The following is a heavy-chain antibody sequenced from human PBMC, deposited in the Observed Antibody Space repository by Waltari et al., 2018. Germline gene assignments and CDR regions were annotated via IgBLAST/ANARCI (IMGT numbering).Heavy chain of an antibody. D-gene: IGHD6-13*01. J-gene: IGHJ4*02. CDR3: TRGGDDSSWYWRN. CDR1: GFTFSNNW. Sequence: EVQLVESGGGLVQPGGSLRLSCAASGFTFSNNWMTGVRQAPGKGLEWVANINQDGSEKYSVESVKGRFTISRDNAKNSLYLQLNSLRADDTAVYYCTRGGDDSSWYWRNWGQGTLVTVSS. V-gene: IGHV3-7*01. CDR2: INQDGSEK.